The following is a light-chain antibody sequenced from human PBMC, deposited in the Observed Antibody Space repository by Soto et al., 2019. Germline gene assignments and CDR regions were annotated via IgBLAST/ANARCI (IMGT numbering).Light chain of an antibody. CDR3: QHYGSSQGLT. J-gene: IGKJ3*01. CDR1: QSVNSIY. V-gene: IGKV3-20*01. CDR2: GAS. Sequence: EIVLTQSPGTLSLSPGERATLSCRASQSVNSIYLAWYQQKPGQAPRLLIYGASNRATGIPDRFSGSGSGTDFTLTISRLEPEDFAVYYCQHYGSSQGLTFGPGTKVDIQ.